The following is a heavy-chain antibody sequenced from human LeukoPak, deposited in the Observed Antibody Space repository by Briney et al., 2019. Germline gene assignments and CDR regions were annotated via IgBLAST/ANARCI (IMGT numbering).Heavy chain of an antibody. J-gene: IGHJ4*02. Sequence: GRSLRLSCAASGFTFNSYGMRWVRQAPGKGLEWVAVVSYDGSNKYYADSVKGRFTISRDNSKNTLYLQVNSLRAEDTAVYYCAKDGFSSGLAYYFDYWGQGTLVTVSS. CDR1: GFTFNSYG. V-gene: IGHV3-30*18. CDR3: AKDGFSSGLAYYFDY. CDR2: VSYDGSNK. D-gene: IGHD3-22*01.